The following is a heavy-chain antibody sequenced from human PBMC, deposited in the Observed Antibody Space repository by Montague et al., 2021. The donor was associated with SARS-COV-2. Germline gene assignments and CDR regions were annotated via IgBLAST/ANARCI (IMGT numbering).Heavy chain of an antibody. CDR3: ARGSTGWYAIFGHYGMDV. CDR2: TKHDGSEK. D-gene: IGHD6-19*01. V-gene: IGHV3-7*01. Sequence: SLRLSCAASRFIFSDFWMNWVRQAPGKGLEWVADTKHDGSEKSYVDSVKGRFTISRDNAKNSLYLQMNSLRAEDTAVYYCARGSTGWYAIFGHYGMDVWGQGTTVTVSS. CDR1: RFIFSDFW. J-gene: IGHJ6*02.